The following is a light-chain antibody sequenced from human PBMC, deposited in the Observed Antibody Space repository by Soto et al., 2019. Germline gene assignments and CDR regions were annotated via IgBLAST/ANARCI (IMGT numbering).Light chain of an antibody. Sequence: QSVLTQPPSVSEAPRQRVTISCSGSSSNIGKNAVNWYQQLPGKAPKLLIYDDDVLSSGVSDRFSASKSGTSASLAISGLQPEDEADYYCAAWDDSRNGQVFGGGTKVTVL. CDR1: SSNIGKNA. CDR2: DDD. CDR3: AAWDDSRNGQV. V-gene: IGLV1-36*01. J-gene: IGLJ3*02.